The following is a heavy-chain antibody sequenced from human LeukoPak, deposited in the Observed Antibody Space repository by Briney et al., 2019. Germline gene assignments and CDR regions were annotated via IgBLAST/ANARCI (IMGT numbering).Heavy chain of an antibody. CDR1: GFTFDDYA. CDR2: ISWDGGST. J-gene: IGHJ4*02. V-gene: IGHV3-43D*03. Sequence: HPGGSLRLSCAASGFTFDDYAMHWVRQAPGKGLEWVSLISWDGGSTYYADSVKGRFTISRDNSKNSLYLQMNSLRAEDTALYYCAKGISSSWYHPFDYWGQGTLVTVSS. D-gene: IGHD6-13*01. CDR3: AKGISSSWYHPFDY.